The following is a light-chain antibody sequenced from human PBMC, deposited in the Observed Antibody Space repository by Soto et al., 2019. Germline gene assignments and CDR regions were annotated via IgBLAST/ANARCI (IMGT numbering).Light chain of an antibody. CDR1: ESISDT. V-gene: IGKV3-15*01. CDR2: SAS. Sequence: EIVMTQSPATLSVSPGGRATLSCRASESISDTLSWYQQKPGQAPRLLIYSASRGATGFPARFSGSGSGTDFTLTISSLQSEDFAVYYCQQYNNWPPITFGRGTRLEIK. CDR3: QQYNNWPPIT. J-gene: IGKJ5*01.